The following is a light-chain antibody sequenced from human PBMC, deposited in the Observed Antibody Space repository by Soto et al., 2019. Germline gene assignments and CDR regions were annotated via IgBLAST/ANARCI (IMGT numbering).Light chain of an antibody. CDR2: GAS. CDR3: QQYGNSPLT. J-gene: IGKJ4*01. Sequence: ETVLTQSPGTLSLSPGERATLSCRASHIVSINYLAWYQQKPGQAPRLLIYGASSRATGIPDRFSGSGSGTDFPLTISRLEPEDYAVYYCQQYGNSPLTFGGGTKVDIK. CDR1: HIVSINY. V-gene: IGKV3-20*01.